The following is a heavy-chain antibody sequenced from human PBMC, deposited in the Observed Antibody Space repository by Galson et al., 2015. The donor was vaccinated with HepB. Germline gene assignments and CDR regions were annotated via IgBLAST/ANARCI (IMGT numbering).Heavy chain of an antibody. J-gene: IGHJ4*02. CDR3: TTRLFLEWLPDDY. Sequence: SLRLSCAASGFNFSNAWMSWVRQAPGKGLEWVGRINSKTDGGTTDYAAPVKGRFIISRDDSKNTLYMQMNSLTTDDTAVYYCTTRLFLEWLPDDYWGQGTLVTVSS. CDR1: GFNFSNAW. CDR2: INSKTDGGTT. V-gene: IGHV3-15*01. D-gene: IGHD3-3*01.